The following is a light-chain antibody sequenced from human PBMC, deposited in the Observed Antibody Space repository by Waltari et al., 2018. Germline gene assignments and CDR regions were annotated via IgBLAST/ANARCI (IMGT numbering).Light chain of an antibody. V-gene: IGLV4-69*01. CDR3: QTGGHGTWV. Sequence: QLVLTQSPSASASLGASVKLTCTLSSGHSSNVIAWIQQQSEKGPRYLMKVNSDGSHSKGDEIPDRFSGSSSGAERYLTISSLQSEDEADYYCQTGGHGTWVFGGGTKLTVL. CDR1: SGHSSNV. CDR2: VNSDGSH. J-gene: IGLJ3*02.